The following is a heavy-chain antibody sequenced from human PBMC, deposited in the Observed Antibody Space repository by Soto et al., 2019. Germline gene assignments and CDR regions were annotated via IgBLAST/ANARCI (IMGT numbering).Heavy chain of an antibody. CDR1: GCIFPNSG. CDR2: IYPGDSDI. Sequence: GESPKLPFQGPGCIFPNSGIVWECDMPGKRLRWWGIIYPGDSDIRHSPSFQGQVTTPADKSLSTAYLQWSSLKASDTAMYFCASPSVPQFYYYGMDVWGQGTTVTAP. V-gene: IGHV5-51*01. D-gene: IGHD6-19*01. J-gene: IGHJ6*02. CDR3: ASPSVPQFYYYGMDV.